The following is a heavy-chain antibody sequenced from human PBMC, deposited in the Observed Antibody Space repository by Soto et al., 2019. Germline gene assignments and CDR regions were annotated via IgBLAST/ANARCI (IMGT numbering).Heavy chain of an antibody. Sequence: PGGSLRLSSAASGFTFSSYAVSWVRQAPGKGLEWVSAISGSGGSTYYADSVKGRFTISRDNSKNTLYLQMNSLRAEDTAVYYCAWLVNGGIDYWGQGTLVTVSS. CDR3: AWLVNGGIDY. J-gene: IGHJ4*02. CDR2: ISGSGGST. V-gene: IGHV3-23*01. D-gene: IGHD5-12*01. CDR1: GFTFSSYA.